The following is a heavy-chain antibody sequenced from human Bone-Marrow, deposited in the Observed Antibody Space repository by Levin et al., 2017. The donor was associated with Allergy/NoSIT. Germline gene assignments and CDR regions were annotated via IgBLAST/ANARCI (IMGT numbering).Heavy chain of an antibody. CDR1: GFTFSNYW. J-gene: IGHJ4*02. CDR3: ATGADLGY. CDR2: INQVGSAK. Sequence: GGSLRLSCAASGFTFSNYWMGWVRQAPGKGLEWVANINQVGSAKNHVDSVKGRFTISRDNAKNSLYLQMNNLRTEDTAVYYCATGADLGYWGQGTLVTVSS. V-gene: IGHV3-7*01. D-gene: IGHD6-25*01.